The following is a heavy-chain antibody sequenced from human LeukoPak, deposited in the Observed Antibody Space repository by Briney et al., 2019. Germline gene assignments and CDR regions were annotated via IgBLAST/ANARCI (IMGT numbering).Heavy chain of an antibody. CDR3: ARWILYSSGSYSDY. V-gene: IGHV4-59*01. J-gene: IGHJ4*02. D-gene: IGHD3-10*01. Sequence: PSETLSLTCTVSGGSISSYYWSWFRQPPGKGLEWIGYMHYSGSTNHNPSLKSRVTISVDTSKNQISLKLSSVTAADTAVYYCARWILYSSGSYSDYWGQGTLVTVSS. CDR1: GGSISSYY. CDR2: MHYSGST.